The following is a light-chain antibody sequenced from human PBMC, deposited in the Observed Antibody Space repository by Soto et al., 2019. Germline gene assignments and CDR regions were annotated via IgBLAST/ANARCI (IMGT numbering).Light chain of an antibody. CDR2: AAS. CDR1: QGISSY. V-gene: IGKV1-8*01. Sequence: AIRMTQSPSSFSASTGDRVTITCRASQGISSYLAWYQQKPGKAPKLLIYAASTLQRGVPSRFSGSGSGTDFTLTISCLQSKDFATYYCQQYYSYPPFTFGPGTKVDIK. J-gene: IGKJ3*01. CDR3: QQYYSYPPFT.